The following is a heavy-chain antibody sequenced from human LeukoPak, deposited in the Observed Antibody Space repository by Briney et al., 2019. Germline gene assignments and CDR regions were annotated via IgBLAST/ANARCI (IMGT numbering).Heavy chain of an antibody. V-gene: IGHV3-23*01. J-gene: IGHJ4*01. CDR1: GFTFSSYA. CDR2: ISVSGDST. D-gene: IGHD2-2*01. Sequence: GGSLRLSCAASGFTFSSYAMSWVRQAPGKGLEWVSVISVSGDSTYYADSVKGRFTISRDDSKNTLYLQMNSLRAEDTAVYSCAKDSSASCYSPIDYWGHGTLVTVSS. CDR3: AKDSSASCYSPIDY.